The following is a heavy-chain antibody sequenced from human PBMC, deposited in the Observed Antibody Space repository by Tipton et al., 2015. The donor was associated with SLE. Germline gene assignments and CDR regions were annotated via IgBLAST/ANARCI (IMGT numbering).Heavy chain of an antibody. Sequence: QSGAEVKKPGASVKVSCKASGYTFTSNGISWVRQAPGQGLEWMGWISAKNGNTVYAQKFQGRVTMTTDRSTSTAYMELRSLRSDDTAVYYCARESTPWYFFDYWGQGTLVTVSS. J-gene: IGHJ4*02. CDR1: GYTFTSNG. CDR2: ISAKNGNT. D-gene: IGHD6-13*01. CDR3: ARESTPWYFFDY. V-gene: IGHV1-18*01.